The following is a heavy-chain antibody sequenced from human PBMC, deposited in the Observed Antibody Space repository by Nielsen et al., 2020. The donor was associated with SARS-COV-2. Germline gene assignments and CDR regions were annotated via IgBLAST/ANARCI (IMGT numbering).Heavy chain of an antibody. CDR2: IYPGDSDT. CDR3: AREGRDDSGTERHGMDV. D-gene: IGHD3-10*01. V-gene: IGHV5-51*01. CDR1: GYTFTTYW. J-gene: IGHJ6*02. Sequence: GESLKISCKTSGYTFTTYWIGWVRQMPGKGLEWMGIIYPGDSDTRYSPSFQGQVTISADESISTTYLQWRSLKASDTAMYYCAREGRDDSGTERHGMDVWGRGTTLTVSS.